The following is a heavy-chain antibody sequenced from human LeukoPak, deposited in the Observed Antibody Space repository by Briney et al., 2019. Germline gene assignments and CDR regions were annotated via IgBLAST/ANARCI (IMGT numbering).Heavy chain of an antibody. D-gene: IGHD5-24*01. CDR1: GFSLSDHY. J-gene: IGHJ4*02. CDR3: ARTTRHNNYWNCFDY. Sequence: GGSLRLSCAASGFSLSDHYMDWVRQAPGKGLEWVARIRNKANTYSTESAASVNGRFTISGDDSYTSLSLQMNSLKTADTAVYYCARTTRHNNYWNCFDYWGQGALVTVSS. CDR2: IRNKANTYST. V-gene: IGHV3-72*01.